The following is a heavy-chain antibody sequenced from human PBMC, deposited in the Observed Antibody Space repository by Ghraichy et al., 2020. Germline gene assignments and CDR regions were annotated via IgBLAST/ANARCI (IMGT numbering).Heavy chain of an antibody. J-gene: IGHJ4*02. CDR2: IGTSSDGI. CDR3: ARDHSGTGTYYFAYEF. Sequence: GESLNISCTASGFIFSAYAMNWVRQVPGKGLEVVSYIGTSSDGIYYADSVRGRFTVSRDNAKNALYLQMNSLRDEDTAVYYCARDHSGTGTYYFAYEFWGQGTLVTCSS. D-gene: IGHD1-26*01. CDR1: GFIFSAYA. V-gene: IGHV3-48*02.